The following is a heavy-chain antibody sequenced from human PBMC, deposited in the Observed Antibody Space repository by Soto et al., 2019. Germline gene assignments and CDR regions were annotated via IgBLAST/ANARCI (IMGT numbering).Heavy chain of an antibody. J-gene: IGHJ4*02. V-gene: IGHV4-59*01. Sequence: QMQLQESGPGLVKPSQTLSLTCTVSGGSIHDYYWVWIRQPPGKGLEWIGSIFYTGSTDYNPSLKSRVTLSLATSKNQFSLNLSSVTAADTAVYYCARVNRGAFDHWGQGALVTVSS. CDR2: IFYTGST. CDR3: ARVNRGAFDH. CDR1: GGSIHDYY.